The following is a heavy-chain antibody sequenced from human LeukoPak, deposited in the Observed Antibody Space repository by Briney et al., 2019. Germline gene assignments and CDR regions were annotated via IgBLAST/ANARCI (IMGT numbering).Heavy chain of an antibody. CDR3: AKAHSIPYSYGSVSYFDY. J-gene: IGHJ4*02. Sequence: PGGSLRLSCAASGFTFSSYAMSWVRQAPGKGLEWVSAISGSGGSTYYADSVKGRFTISRDNSKNTLYLQINSLRAEDTAEYYCAKAHSIPYSYGSVSYFDYWGQGTLVTVSS. CDR1: GFTFSSYA. CDR2: ISGSGGST. V-gene: IGHV3-23*01. D-gene: IGHD5-18*01.